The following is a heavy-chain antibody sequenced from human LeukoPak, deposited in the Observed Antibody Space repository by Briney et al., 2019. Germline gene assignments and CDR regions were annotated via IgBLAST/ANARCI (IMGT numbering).Heavy chain of an antibody. J-gene: IGHJ5*02. CDR1: GFTFNSYS. CDR3: TTVSGFRFDP. D-gene: IGHD1-1*01. CDR2: ISSSSGTV. Sequence: GGSLRLSCAASGFTFNSYSMNWVRQAPGKGLEWVSYISSSSGTVYYADSVKGRFTISRDNAKNSLYLQMNSLRDEDTAVYYCTTVSGFRFDPWGQGTLVTVSS. V-gene: IGHV3-48*02.